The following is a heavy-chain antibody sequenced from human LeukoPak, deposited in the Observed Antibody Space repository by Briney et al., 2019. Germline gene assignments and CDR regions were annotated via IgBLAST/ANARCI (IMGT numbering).Heavy chain of an antibody. Sequence: SETLSLTCTVSGGSISSSSYYWGWIRQPPGKGLEWIGYIYYSGSTNYNPSLKSRVTISVDTSKNQFSLKLSSVTAADTAVYYCARATPGVFGWFDPWGQGTLVTVSP. CDR2: IYYSGST. J-gene: IGHJ5*02. CDR1: GGSISSSSYY. D-gene: IGHD2-8*01. V-gene: IGHV4-61*05. CDR3: ARATPGVFGWFDP.